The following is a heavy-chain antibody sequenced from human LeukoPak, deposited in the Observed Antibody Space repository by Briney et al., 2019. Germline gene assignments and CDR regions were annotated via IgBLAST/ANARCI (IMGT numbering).Heavy chain of an antibody. CDR2: IYTNGNT. J-gene: IGHJ5*02. D-gene: IGHD3-10*01. CDR3: ARSGTYYNNWLDP. V-gene: IGHV4-61*09. CDR1: GGSISSGSYY. Sequence: SETLSLTCTVSGGSISSGSYYWSWVRQPAGKGLEWIGHIYTNGNTNFNPSLKSRVTISVDTSKNQFSLNLNSVTAADTAVYYCARSGTYYNNWLDPWGQGTLVIVSS.